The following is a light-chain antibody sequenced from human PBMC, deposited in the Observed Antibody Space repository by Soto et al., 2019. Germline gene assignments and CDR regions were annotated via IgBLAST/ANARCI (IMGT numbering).Light chain of an antibody. CDR2: DAS. CDR1: QSVSSN. Sequence: EILMTQSPATLSVSAGESATLSCRASQSVSSNLAWHQQKPGQAPRILMYDASTRATGIPDRFSGSGSGTDFTLTISRLEPEDFAVYYCQQYGSSPGTFGQGTKVDIK. V-gene: IGKV3-20*01. J-gene: IGKJ1*01. CDR3: QQYGSSPGT.